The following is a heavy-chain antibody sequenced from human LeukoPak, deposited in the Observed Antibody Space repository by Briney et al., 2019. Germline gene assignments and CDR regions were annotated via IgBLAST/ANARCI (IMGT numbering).Heavy chain of an antibody. D-gene: IGHD1-26*01. J-gene: IGHJ3*02. CDR3: AKATGIVGAIDAFDI. CDR1: GFTFSSYG. V-gene: IGHV3-23*01. CDR2: ISGSGGST. Sequence: GGSLRLSCAASGFTFSSYGMSWVRQAPGKGLEGVAAISGSGGSTYYADSVKGRFTISRDNSKNTLYLKMNSLRAEDTAVYYCAKATGIVGAIDAFDIWGQGTMVTVSS.